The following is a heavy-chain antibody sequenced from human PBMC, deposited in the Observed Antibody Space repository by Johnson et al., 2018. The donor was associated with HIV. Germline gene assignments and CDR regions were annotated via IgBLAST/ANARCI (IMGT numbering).Heavy chain of an antibody. CDR2: ISGSDGSTT. J-gene: IGHJ3*02. CDR3: ALSGGAAAYDAFDI. CDR1: GFTFSSYG. D-gene: IGHD6-13*01. Sequence: VQLVESGGGVVQPGGSLRVPCPPSGFTFSSYGLSWVRQAPGKGLEWVSAISGSDGSTTSYADSVTGRFTISRDNAKNTLYLQMNRLRAEDTAVYYCALSGGAAAYDAFDIWGQGTMVTVSS. V-gene: IGHV3-23*04.